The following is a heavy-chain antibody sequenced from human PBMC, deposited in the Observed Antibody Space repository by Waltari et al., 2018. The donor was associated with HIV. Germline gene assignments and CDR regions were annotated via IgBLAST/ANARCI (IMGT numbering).Heavy chain of an antibody. D-gene: IGHD2-15*01. CDR2: IYPSGST. J-gene: IGHJ6*02. CDR3: ARVFCSGGSCYGDGRYGMDV. V-gene: IGHV4-61*02. CDR1: GGSISSGSYY. Sequence: QVQLQESGPGLVKPLQTLSLTCTVSGGSISSGSYYWNWNRQPAGKGLEWIGRIYPSGSTNYNPSLKSRVTISVDTSKNQFSLKLSSVTAADTAVYYCARVFCSGGSCYGDGRYGMDVWGQGTTVTVSS.